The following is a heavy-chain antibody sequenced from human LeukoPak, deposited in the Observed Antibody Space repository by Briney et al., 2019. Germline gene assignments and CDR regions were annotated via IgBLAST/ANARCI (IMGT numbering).Heavy chain of an antibody. V-gene: IGHV4-39*01. Sequence: PSETLSLTCTVSGGSISSSNYYWGWIRQPPGKGLEWIVSIYYSGSTYYNPSLKSRVTISVDTSKNQFSLKLSSVSAADTAVYYCARHPVLRYLGTWGQGTLVTVSS. CDR3: ARHPVLRYLGT. CDR2: IYYSGST. J-gene: IGHJ4*02. D-gene: IGHD3-9*01. CDR1: GGSISSSNYY.